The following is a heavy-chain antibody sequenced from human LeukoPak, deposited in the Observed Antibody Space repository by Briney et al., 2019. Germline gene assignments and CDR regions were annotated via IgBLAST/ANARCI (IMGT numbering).Heavy chain of an antibody. CDR2: INPNSGGT. CDR3: ARKCSGGSCPPSDIDY. D-gene: IGHD2-15*01. J-gene: IGHJ4*02. CDR1: GYTFTGYY. Sequence: ASVKVSCKASGYTFTGYYMHWVRQAPGQGLEWMGWINPNSGGTNYVQKFQGRVTMTRDTSISTAYMELSRLRSDDTAVYYCARKCSGGSCPPSDIDYWGQGTLVTVSS. V-gene: IGHV1-2*02.